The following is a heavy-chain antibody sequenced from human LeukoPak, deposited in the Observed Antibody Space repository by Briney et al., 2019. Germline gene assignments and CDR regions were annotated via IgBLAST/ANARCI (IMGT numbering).Heavy chain of an antibody. CDR2: INHSGST. V-gene: IGHV4-34*01. CDR3: ARAITMIVVVDYNWFDP. Sequence: SETLSLTCAVYGGSFSGYYWSWIRQPPGKGLERIGEINHSGSTNYNPSLKSRVTISVDTSKNQFSLKLSSVTAADTAVYYCARAITMIVVVDYNWFDPWGQGTLVTVSS. CDR1: GGSFSGYY. J-gene: IGHJ5*02. D-gene: IGHD3-22*01.